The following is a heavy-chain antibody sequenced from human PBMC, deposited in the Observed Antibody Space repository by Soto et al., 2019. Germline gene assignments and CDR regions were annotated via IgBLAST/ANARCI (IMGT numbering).Heavy chain of an antibody. CDR1: GFTFSSYW. J-gene: IGHJ4*02. CDR2: INSDGSAT. V-gene: IGHV3-74*01. D-gene: IGHD2-21*01. CDR3: ASGGDSGSPKPFDY. Sequence: PGGSLRLSCXASGFTFSSYWMHWVRQAPGKGLVWVSYINSDGSATNYADSVKGRFTISRDNAKNTLYLQMNSLRAEDTAVYYCASGGDSGSPKPFDYWGQGALVTVSS.